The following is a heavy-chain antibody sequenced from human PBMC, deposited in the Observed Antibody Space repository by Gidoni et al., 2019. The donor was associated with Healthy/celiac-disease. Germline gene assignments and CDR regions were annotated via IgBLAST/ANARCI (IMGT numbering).Heavy chain of an antibody. Sequence: QVQLQESGPGLVKPSETLSLTCTVSGGSISSYYWIWIRQPPGKGLEWIGYIYYSGSTNYNPYLKSRVNISLDTSKNQFSLKLSAVPAADTAVYYCARAAMVRGVINWFDPWGQGTLVTVSS. CDR2: IYYSGST. D-gene: IGHD3-10*01. CDR3: ARAAMVRGVINWFDP. J-gene: IGHJ5*02. V-gene: IGHV4-59*01. CDR1: GGSISSYY.